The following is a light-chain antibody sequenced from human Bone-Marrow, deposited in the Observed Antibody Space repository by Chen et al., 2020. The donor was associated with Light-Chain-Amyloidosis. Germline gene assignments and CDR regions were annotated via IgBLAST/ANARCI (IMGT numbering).Light chain of an antibody. V-gene: IGLV3-21*02. CDR3: QVWDRRSDRPV. Sequence: SYVLTQPSSVSVAPGQTATIACGGNNIGSTSVHWYQQTPGQAPLLVVYDDSDRPSGIPERLSGSNSGITATLTISRVEAGDEADYYCQVWDRRSDRPVFGGGTKLTV. CDR1: NIGSTS. CDR2: DDS. J-gene: IGLJ3*02.